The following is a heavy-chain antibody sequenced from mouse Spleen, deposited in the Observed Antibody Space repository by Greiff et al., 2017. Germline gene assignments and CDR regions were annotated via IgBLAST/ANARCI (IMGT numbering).Heavy chain of an antibody. D-gene: IGHD2-3*01. CDR2: IDPTGGYT. J-gene: IGHJ3*01. Sequence: QVQLQQPGAELVKPGASVKLSCKASGYTFTSYWMQWVKQRPGQGLEWIGEIDPTGGYTNYNKKFKGKATLTVDKSSSTAYMQLSSLTSEDSAVYYCARSQYDCYAPAPWLAYWGQGTPVTVSA. CDR1: GYTFTSYW. V-gene: IGHV1-50*01. CDR3: ARSQYDCYAPAPWLAY.